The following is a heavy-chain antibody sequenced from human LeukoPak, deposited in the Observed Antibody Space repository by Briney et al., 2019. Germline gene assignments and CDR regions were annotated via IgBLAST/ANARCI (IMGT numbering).Heavy chain of an antibody. V-gene: IGHV3-30*02. CDR2: MGTDETDI. D-gene: IGHD3-16*01. Sequence: PGGSLRLSCAASGFTVSTFAWHWVRQPPGKGLEWVAFMGTDETDIHYPDSVRGRFIISRDNSRNTLSLDMSSLRVEDTAVYYCAKEPPGGWSIDLCGRGTLVSVSS. CDR1: GFTVSTFA. CDR3: AKEPPGGWSIDL. J-gene: IGHJ2*01.